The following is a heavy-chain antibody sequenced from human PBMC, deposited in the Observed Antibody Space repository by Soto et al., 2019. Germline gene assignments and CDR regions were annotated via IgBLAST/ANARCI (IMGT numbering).Heavy chain of an antibody. CDR3: ARDREYCSSTRCYWNFDY. J-gene: IGHJ4*02. Sequence: PSETLSLTCGVSGGSVSINGYYWSWSRRPPGKGLEWIGYISYTRNTNYNPSVQSRITISADTSKNQFSLNLNSVTAADTAVYYCARDREYCSSTRCYWNFDYWGQGILVTVSS. V-gene: IGHV4-61*08. D-gene: IGHD2-2*01. CDR1: GGSVSINGYY. CDR2: ISYTRNT.